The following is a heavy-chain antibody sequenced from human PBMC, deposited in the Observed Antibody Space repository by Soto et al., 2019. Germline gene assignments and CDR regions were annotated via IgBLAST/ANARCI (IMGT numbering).Heavy chain of an antibody. Sequence: QVQLVQSGAEEKKPGASVKVSCKASGYTFTSYAMHWVRQAPGQRLEWMGWINAVNGNTKYSQKFQGRVTITRDTSASTAYMELSSLRSEDTAVYYCARVSGSYYPFDYWGQGTLVTVSS. CDR2: INAVNGNT. V-gene: IGHV1-3*05. J-gene: IGHJ4*02. CDR3: ARVSGSYYPFDY. D-gene: IGHD3-22*01. CDR1: GYTFTSYA.